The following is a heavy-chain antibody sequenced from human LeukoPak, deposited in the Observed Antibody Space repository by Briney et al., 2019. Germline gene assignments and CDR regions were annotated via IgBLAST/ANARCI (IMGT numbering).Heavy chain of an antibody. Sequence: SETLSLTCTVSGGSISSSSYYWGWIRQPPGKGLEWIGSIYYSGSTYYNPSLKSRVTISVDTSKNQFSLKLSSLTSAYTAVYDCARRGYYYDSSGYHYCGQGNLVTVSS. CDR2: IYYSGST. J-gene: IGHJ4*02. D-gene: IGHD3-22*01. CDR3: ARRGYYYDSSGYHY. V-gene: IGHV4-39*01. CDR1: GGSISSSSYY.